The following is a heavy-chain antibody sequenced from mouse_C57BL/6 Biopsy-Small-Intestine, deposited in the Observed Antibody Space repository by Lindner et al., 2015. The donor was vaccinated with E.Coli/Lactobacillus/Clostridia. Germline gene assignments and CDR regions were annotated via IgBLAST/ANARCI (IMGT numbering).Heavy chain of an antibody. CDR3: ARDFQYSSSRGDV. CDR1: GYTFTSYG. D-gene: IGHD1-1*01. J-gene: IGHJ1*01. V-gene: IGHV1-55*01. CDR2: ISAYNGNT. Sequence: SVKVSCKASGYTFTSYGISWVRQAPGQGLEWMGWISAYNGNTNYAQKLQGRVTMTKDTSTSTAYMELRSLRPDDTAVYYCARDFQYSSSRGDVWGQGTTVTVSS.